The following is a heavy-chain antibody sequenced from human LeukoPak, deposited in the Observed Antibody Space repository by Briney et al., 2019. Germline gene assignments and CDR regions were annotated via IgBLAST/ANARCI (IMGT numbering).Heavy chain of an antibody. CDR3: AKAGRGGAITMVRGVKGDYYYMDV. CDR2: ISGSGGRT. D-gene: IGHD3-10*01. V-gene: IGHV3-23*01. CDR1: GFTFSRHG. Sequence: GGSLRLSCVASGFTFSRHGMSWVRQAPGKGLDWVSGISGSGGRTYYADSVKGRFTISRDNSKNTLYLQMSSLRAEDTAVYYCAKAGRGGAITMVRGVKGDYYYMDVWGKGTTVTISS. J-gene: IGHJ6*03.